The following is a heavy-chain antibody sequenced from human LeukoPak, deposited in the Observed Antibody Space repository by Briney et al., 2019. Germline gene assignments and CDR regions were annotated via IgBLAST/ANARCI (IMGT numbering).Heavy chain of an antibody. J-gene: IGHJ6*02. CDR3: ARAGSSGSYYMYYGMDV. D-gene: IGHD6-19*01. CDR2: MPQDGSNE. Sequence: GGSLRLSCAASGFTFSSYAMSWVRQAPGKGLEWVAVMPQDGSNEHYADSVKGRFTISRDMSKNTVFLLMNSLRGEDTAVYYCARAGSSGSYYMYYGMDVWGQGTTVVVSS. V-gene: IGHV3-30*04. CDR1: GFTFSSYA.